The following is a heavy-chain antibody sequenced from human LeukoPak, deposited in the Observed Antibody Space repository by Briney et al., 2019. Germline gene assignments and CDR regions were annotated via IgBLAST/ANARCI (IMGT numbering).Heavy chain of an antibody. Sequence: SQTLSLTCAISGDSVSSNSAAWRWIRQSPSRGLEWLGRTYYRSTWYNDYAVSVRGRITVNPDTSKNQFSLHLNSVTPEDTAVYYCARRLTQYDCFDPWGQGILVTVSS. CDR3: ARRLTQYDCFDP. D-gene: IGHD2-2*01. CDR2: TYYRSTWYN. V-gene: IGHV6-1*01. J-gene: IGHJ5*02. CDR1: GDSVSSNSAA.